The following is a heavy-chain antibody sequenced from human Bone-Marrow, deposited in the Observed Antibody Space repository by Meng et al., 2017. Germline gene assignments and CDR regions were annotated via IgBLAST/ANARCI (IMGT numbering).Heavy chain of an antibody. Sequence: GGSLRLSCAASGFTFSSYSMNWVRQAPGKGLEWVSSISSSSSYIYYADSVKGRFTISRDNSKNTLYLQMNSLRAEDTAVYYCARDLSQKIAVAGIGAFDIWGQGTMVTVSS. CDR3: ARDLSQKIAVAGIGAFDI. V-gene: IGHV3-21*01. D-gene: IGHD6-19*01. J-gene: IGHJ3*02. CDR1: GFTFSSYS. CDR2: ISSSSSYI.